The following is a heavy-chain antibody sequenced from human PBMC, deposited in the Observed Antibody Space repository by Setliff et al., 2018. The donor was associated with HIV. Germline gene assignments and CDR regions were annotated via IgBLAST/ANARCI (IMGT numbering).Heavy chain of an antibody. CDR3: AKRPPSGSGYFDY. CDR2: IYYSGST. V-gene: IGHV4-39*07. J-gene: IGHJ4*02. D-gene: IGHD3-10*01. Sequence: KPSETLSLTCTVSGGSISSSSYYWGWIRQPPGKGLEWIGSIYYSGSTYANPSLKSLVTISADTSKNQFSLRLTSVTAEDTAVYYCAKRPPSGSGYFDYWGQGTLVTVSS. CDR1: GGSISSSSYY.